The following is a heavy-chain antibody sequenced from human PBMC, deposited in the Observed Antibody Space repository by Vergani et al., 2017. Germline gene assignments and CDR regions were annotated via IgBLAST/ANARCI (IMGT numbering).Heavy chain of an antibody. Sequence: QVQLVQSGAEVKKPGASVKVSCKASGYTFTGYYIHWVRQAPGQGLEWMGWINPNSGGTNYAQKFQGRVTITADKSTSTAYMELSSLRSEDTAVYYCARSYSGYDYYFDYWDQGTLVTVSS. D-gene: IGHD5-12*01. CDR3: ARSYSGYDYYFDY. CDR1: GYTFTGYY. CDR2: INPNSGGT. V-gene: IGHV1-2*02. J-gene: IGHJ4*02.